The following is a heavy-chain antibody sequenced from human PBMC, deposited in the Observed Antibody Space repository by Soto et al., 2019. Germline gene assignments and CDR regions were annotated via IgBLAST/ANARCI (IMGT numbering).Heavy chain of an antibody. Sequence: SETLSLTCTVSGGSISSSSYYWGWIRQPPGKGLEWIGSIYYSGNTYYNPSLKSRVTISVDVSKNQFSLMLNSASAADTAVYYCARPKGYYRSGYYYFGHEWWFDPWGQGTLVTVSS. CDR3: ARPKGYYRSGYYYFGHEWWFDP. CDR1: GGSISSSSYY. V-gene: IGHV4-39*01. D-gene: IGHD3-22*01. CDR2: IYYSGNT. J-gene: IGHJ5*02.